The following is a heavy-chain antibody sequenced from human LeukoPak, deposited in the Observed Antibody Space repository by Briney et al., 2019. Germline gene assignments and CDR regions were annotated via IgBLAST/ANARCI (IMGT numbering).Heavy chain of an antibody. J-gene: IGHJ4*02. CDR2: ISGSADNI. CDR3: AKLKRYSGYGENYFDY. V-gene: IGHV3-23*01. Sequence: GGSLRLSCAASGFTFSNPDVSWVRQAPGKGLEWVSGISGSADNIDYADSVKGRFTISRDNSKNTLYLQMNSLRAEDTAVYYCAKLKRYSGYGENYFDYWGQGTLVTVSS. D-gene: IGHD5-12*01. CDR1: GFTFSNPD.